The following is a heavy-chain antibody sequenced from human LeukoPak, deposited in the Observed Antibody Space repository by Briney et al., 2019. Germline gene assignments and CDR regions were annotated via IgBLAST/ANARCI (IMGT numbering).Heavy chain of an antibody. V-gene: IGHV1-2*06. Sequence: ASVNVSCKASGYTFIGYYMHCVRQAPGQGLEWVGRINPNSGSTNYAQKFQGRVTMTRDTSISTAYMELSRLRSDDTAVYYCARADCSSTSCLNAFDIWGQGTMVTVSS. D-gene: IGHD2-2*01. CDR2: INPNSGST. CDR3: ARADCSSTSCLNAFDI. CDR1: GYTFIGYY. J-gene: IGHJ3*02.